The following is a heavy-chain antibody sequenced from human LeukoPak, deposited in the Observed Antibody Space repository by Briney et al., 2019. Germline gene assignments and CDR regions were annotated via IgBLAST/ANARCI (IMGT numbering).Heavy chain of an antibody. CDR1: GFTFSSAR. Sequence: GGSLRLSCAASGFTFSSARMSWVRQAPGKGLEWVGRIKSKADGGTADYAAPVKGRFTISRDDSKDTVYLQMNSLKTEDTAVYYCTTPYYGPYYWGQGTLVTVSS. J-gene: IGHJ4*02. V-gene: IGHV3-15*01. CDR2: IKSKADGGTA. D-gene: IGHD3-10*01. CDR3: TTPYYGPYY.